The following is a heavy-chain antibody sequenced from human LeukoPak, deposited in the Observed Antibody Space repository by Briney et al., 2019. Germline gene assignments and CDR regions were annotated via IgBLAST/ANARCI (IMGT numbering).Heavy chain of an antibody. CDR1: GFTVSSNY. Sequence: GGSLRLSSAASGFTVSSNYMSGVRQAPGKGLEWVSVIYTGGSTDYADSVKGRFTISRDNSKNTLYLQMNSLRADDTAVYYCATAGKGRAFDIWGQGTMVTVSS. V-gene: IGHV3-53*01. CDR3: ATAGKGRAFDI. J-gene: IGHJ3*02. CDR2: IYTGGST. D-gene: IGHD4-23*01.